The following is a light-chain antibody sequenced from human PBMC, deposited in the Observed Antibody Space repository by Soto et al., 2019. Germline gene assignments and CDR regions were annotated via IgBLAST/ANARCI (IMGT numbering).Light chain of an antibody. Sequence: DIQLTQSPSFLSASVGDRVTITCRASQVINSYLAWYQQKPGKAPNLLIYAASTLQSGVPSRFSGSGSGTKSSPTNTASLPISFVDSYGEAHYYYPLSFGRNTKL. J-gene: IGKJ2*01. CDR3: EAHYYYPLS. CDR2: AAS. V-gene: IGKV1-9*01. CDR1: QVINSY.